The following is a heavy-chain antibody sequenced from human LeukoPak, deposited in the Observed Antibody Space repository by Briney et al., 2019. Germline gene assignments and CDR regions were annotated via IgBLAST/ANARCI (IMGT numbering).Heavy chain of an antibody. D-gene: IGHD6-13*01. CDR2: IFGSNNST. CDR3: AKRYSSSWPFDS. CDR1: GFTFSIYA. Sequence: GGSLRLSCAASGFTFSIYALTWVSQAPGKGLEWVSLIFGSNNSTFYADSVKGRFTISRDNSKNTLFLQMHSLRVEDTAVYYCAKRYSSSWPFDSWGQGTLVTVSS. J-gene: IGHJ4*02. V-gene: IGHV3-23*01.